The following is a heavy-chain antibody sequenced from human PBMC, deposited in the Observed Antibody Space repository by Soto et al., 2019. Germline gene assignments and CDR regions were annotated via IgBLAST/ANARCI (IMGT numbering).Heavy chain of an antibody. D-gene: IGHD2-21*01. Sequence: QIQLVQSGAEVKKPGASVRVSCMPSGYIFTTSAMHWVRLAPGQRLEWLGWINTGNGNTQYSQNFQGRVTNTRDKSAKTAYMELGSLRSEDPAVYYCARDRATGFGSVVRRNWLDPWGQGTLVTVS. CDR1: GYIFTTSA. J-gene: IGHJ5*02. V-gene: IGHV1-3*04. CDR2: INTGNGNT. CDR3: ARDRATGFGSVVRRNWLDP.